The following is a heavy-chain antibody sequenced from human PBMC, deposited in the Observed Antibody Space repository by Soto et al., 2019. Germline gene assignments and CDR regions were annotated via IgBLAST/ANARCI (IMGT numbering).Heavy chain of an antibody. CDR3: ARGPAGIAAQVFDY. CDR1: GGTFSSYA. J-gene: IGHJ4*02. Sequence: GASVKVSCKASGGTFSSYAISWVRQAPGQGLEWMGGIIPIFGTVNYAQKFQGRVTITADKSTSTAYMELSSLRSEDTAVYYCARGPAGIAAQVFDYWGQGTLVTVSS. V-gene: IGHV1-69*06. CDR2: IIPIFGTV. D-gene: IGHD6-13*01.